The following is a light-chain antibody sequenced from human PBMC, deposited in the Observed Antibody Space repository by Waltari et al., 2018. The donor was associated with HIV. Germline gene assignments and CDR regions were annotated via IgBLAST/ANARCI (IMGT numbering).Light chain of an antibody. V-gene: IGLV2-14*01. Sequence: QSALTQPASVSGSPGQWITISCTGTSSHVGGYNYVSWYQQHPGKAPKFMIYEVSNRPSGVSKRFSGAKSGNTASLTISGLQAEDEADYYCSSYTSTSTGVFGTGTKVTVL. CDR3: SSYTSTSTGV. CDR2: EVS. CDR1: SSHVGGYNY. J-gene: IGLJ1*01.